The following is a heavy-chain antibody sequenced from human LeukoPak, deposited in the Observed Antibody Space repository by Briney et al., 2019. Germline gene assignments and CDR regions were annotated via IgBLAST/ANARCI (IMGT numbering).Heavy chain of an antibody. CDR2: IYYSGST. CDR3: ARHVERTYQVGNRRPLDY. J-gene: IGHJ4*02. D-gene: IGHD1-14*01. V-gene: IGHV4-39*01. Sequence: SETLSLTCTVSGGSISSSSYYWGWIRQPPGKGLEWIGSIYYSGSTYYNPSLKSRVTISVDTSKNQFSLNLTSLTAADTAVYYCARHVERTYQVGNRRPLDYWGQGTLVTVSS. CDR1: GGSISSSSYY.